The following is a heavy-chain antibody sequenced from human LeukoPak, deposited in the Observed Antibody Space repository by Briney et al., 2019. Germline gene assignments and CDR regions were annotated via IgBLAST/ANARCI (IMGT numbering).Heavy chain of an antibody. D-gene: IGHD5-24*01. J-gene: IGHJ4*02. CDR1: GFTVSSNY. CDR2: IYSGGST. CDR3: ARVNYGYFDY. V-gene: IGHV3-53*01. Sequence: GGSLRLSCAASGFTVSSNYMSWVRQAPGKGLEWVSVIYSGGSTYHADSVKGRFTISRDNSKNTLYLQMNSLRAEDTAVYYCARVNYGYFDYWGQGTLVTVSS.